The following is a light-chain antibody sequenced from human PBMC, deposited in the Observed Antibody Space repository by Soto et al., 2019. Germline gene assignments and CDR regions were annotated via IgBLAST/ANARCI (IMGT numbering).Light chain of an antibody. J-gene: IGKJ1*01. CDR2: GAS. CDR3: QQYNNWPRWT. Sequence: ETGMTQSPATLSVSPGERATLSCRASQSVSNNLAWYQQKPGQAPRLLIYGASTRSTDIPARFSGSGSGTEFTLTISSLQSEDFAVYYCQQYNNWPRWTFGQGTQVEIK. V-gene: IGKV3-15*01. CDR1: QSVSNN.